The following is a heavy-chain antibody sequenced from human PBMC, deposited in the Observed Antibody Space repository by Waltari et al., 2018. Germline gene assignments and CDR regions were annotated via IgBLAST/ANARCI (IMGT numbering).Heavy chain of an antibody. V-gene: IGHV3-23*01. D-gene: IGHD3-10*01. CDR2: SSGSGGST. J-gene: IGHJ3*02. CDR3: AKGRGPSDAFDI. CDR1: GFTFSSYA. Sequence: EVQLLESGVVLVQPGGSLRLSCAASGFTFSSYAMSWVRQAPGKVLELVSASSGSGGSTDYADSVKGRFTISRDNYKNTRYLQMNRLRDEDTAVYYCAKGRGPSDAFDIWGQGTMVTVSS.